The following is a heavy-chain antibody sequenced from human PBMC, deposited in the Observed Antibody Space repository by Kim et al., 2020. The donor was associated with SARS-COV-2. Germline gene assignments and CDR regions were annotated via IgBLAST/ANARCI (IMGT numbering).Heavy chain of an antibody. CDR2: IDPSDSYT. CDR1: GYSFTDYW. D-gene: IGHD1-26*01. Sequence: GESLKISCKGSGYSFTDYWITWMRQMPGKGLEWMGSIDPSDSYTNYSPSFQGHVTISADKSITTAYLQWSSLKASDTAMYYCARGRVGPNYWGQGTLVTVSP. V-gene: IGHV5-10-1*01. J-gene: IGHJ4*02. CDR3: ARGRVGPNY.